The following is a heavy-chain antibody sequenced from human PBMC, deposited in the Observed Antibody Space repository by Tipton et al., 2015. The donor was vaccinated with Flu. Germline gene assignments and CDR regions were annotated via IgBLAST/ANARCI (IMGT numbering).Heavy chain of an antibody. D-gene: IGHD1-26*01. CDR1: GFTLDNYE. V-gene: IGHV3-48*03. CDR2: MSNGGHTV. CDR3: ARDVTGYYTYFDL. J-gene: IGHJ4*02. Sequence: SLRLSCAASGFTLDNYEMSWVRQAPGKGLECLSYMSNGGHTVNYADSVKGRFTISRDSAKNSLYLQMNSLRAEDTAVYYCARDVTGYYTYFDLWGQGTLVTVSS.